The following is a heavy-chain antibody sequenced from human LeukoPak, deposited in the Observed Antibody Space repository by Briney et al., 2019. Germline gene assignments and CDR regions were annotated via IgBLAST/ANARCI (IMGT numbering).Heavy chain of an antibody. Sequence: SQTLSLTCTVSGGSISSGDYYWSWIRQPPGKGLEWIGYIYYSGSTYYNPSLKSRVTISVDTSKNQFSLKLSSVTAADTAVYYCARDSYGDYGWFDPWGQGTLVTVSS. D-gene: IGHD4-17*01. J-gene: IGHJ5*02. CDR2: IYYSGST. CDR1: GGSISSGDYY. V-gene: IGHV4-30-4*08. CDR3: ARDSYGDYGWFDP.